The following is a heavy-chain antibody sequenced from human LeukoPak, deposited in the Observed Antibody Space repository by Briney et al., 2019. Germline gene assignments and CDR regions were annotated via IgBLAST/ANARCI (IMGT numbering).Heavy chain of an antibody. D-gene: IGHD6-25*01. J-gene: IGHJ3*02. V-gene: IGHV3-73*01. CDR3: ARNKAGSGDAFDI. Sequence: GGSLKLSCAASGFTFSDSTMHWVRQTSGKGLECVGRIRTKANNYATDYAASVKGRFTISRDDSKDSTYLHLSSLKTEDTAVYYCARNKAGSGDAFDIWGQGTMVTVSS. CDR2: IRTKANNYAT. CDR1: GFTFSDST.